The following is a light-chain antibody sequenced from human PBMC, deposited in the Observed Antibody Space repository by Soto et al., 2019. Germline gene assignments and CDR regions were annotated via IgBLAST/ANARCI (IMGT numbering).Light chain of an antibody. J-gene: IGKJ3*01. CDR1: QSISSY. V-gene: IGKV1-39*01. CDR2: AAS. CDR3: QQLNSYLVT. Sequence: DIQMTQSPSSLSASVGDRVTITCRASQSISSYLNWYQQKPGKAPKLLIYAASSLQSGVPSRFSGSGSGTDFTLTISSLQPEDFATYYCQQLNSYLVTFGPGTKVDIK.